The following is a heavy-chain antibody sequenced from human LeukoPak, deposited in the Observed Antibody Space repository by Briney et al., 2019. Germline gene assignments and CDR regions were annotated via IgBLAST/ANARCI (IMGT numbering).Heavy chain of an antibody. D-gene: IGHD3-3*01. V-gene: IGHV3-23*01. CDR2: ISGSGGST. CDR3: AKHRADFWSAYSY. J-gene: IGHJ4*02. CDR1: GFAFSSYA. Sequence: GGSLRLSCAASGFAFSSYAMSWVRQAPGKGLEWVSAISGSGGSTYYADSVKGRFTISRDNSKNTLYLQMNSLRAEDTAVYYCAKHRADFWSAYSYWGQGTLVTVSP.